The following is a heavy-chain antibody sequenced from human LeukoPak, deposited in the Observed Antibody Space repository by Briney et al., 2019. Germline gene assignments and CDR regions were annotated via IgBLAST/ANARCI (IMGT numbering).Heavy chain of an antibody. D-gene: IGHD3-10*01. CDR3: TTEWFGELLYNY. V-gene: IGHV3-15*01. CDR1: GFTFSNAR. Sequence: GGSLRLSCAASGFTFSNARMSWVRQAPGKGLEWVGRIKSKTDGGTTDYAAPVKGRFTISRDDSKNTLYLQMNSLKTEDTAVYYCTTEWFGELLYNYWGQGTLVTVSS. CDR2: IKSKTDGGTT. J-gene: IGHJ4*02.